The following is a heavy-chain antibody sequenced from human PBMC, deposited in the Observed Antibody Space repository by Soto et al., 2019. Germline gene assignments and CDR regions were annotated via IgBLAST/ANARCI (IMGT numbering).Heavy chain of an antibody. J-gene: IGHJ5*02. D-gene: IGHD2-15*01. V-gene: IGHV1-18*01. CDR3: AIARGDCSGGTCSYGCDP. CDR2: ISAYNGDT. CDR1: GYTFNSED. Sequence: QVQLVQSGAEVKKPGASVKVSCKASGYTFNSEDISGVRQAPGQGLEWMGWISAYNGDTKYAQKFQDRVTVTTDTSTSTAYMELRSLTSDDTAVYYCAIARGDCSGGTCSYGCDPWGQGTLVTVSS.